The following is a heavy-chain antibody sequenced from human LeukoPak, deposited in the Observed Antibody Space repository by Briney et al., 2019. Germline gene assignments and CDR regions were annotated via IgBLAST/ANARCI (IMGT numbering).Heavy chain of an antibody. J-gene: IGHJ4*02. CDR1: GFTFSRYW. CDR3: ATDRDNSDWQKRFDS. V-gene: IGHV3-7*01. CDR2: INQDAREI. Sequence: GGSLRLSCAAGFTFSRYWMNWYRQAPGKGLEWVGNINQDAREINYADSVRGRFTISRDNAKNSLHLQMNSLRAEDTAVYYCATDRDNSDWQKRFDSWGQGTLVTVSS. D-gene: IGHD2-21*02.